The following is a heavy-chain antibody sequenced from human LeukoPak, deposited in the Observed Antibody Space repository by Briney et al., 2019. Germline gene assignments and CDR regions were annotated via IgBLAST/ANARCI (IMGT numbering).Heavy chain of an antibody. CDR1: GFTFSSYA. D-gene: IGHD3-3*01. Sequence: GGSLRLSCAASGFTFSSYAMSWVRQAPGKGLEWVSAISGSGGSTYYADSVKGRFTISRDNSKNTLYLQMNSLRAEDTAVYYCAKDHDDFWSGYYTEFDYWGQGTLVTVSS. V-gene: IGHV3-23*01. J-gene: IGHJ4*02. CDR2: ISGSGGST. CDR3: AKDHDDFWSGYYTEFDY.